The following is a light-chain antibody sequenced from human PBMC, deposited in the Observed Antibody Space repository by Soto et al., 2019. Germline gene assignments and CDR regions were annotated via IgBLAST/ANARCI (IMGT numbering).Light chain of an antibody. J-gene: IGKJ1*01. CDR3: QQFNSYPAWT. Sequence: AIPLTQSPSSLSASVGDRVTITCRASQGISSALAWYQQKPGKAPKLLIYDASSLKSGVPSRFSGSGSGTDFTLTISSLQPEDFATYYCQQFNSYPAWTFGQGTKVEIK. V-gene: IGKV1-13*02. CDR1: QGISSA. CDR2: DAS.